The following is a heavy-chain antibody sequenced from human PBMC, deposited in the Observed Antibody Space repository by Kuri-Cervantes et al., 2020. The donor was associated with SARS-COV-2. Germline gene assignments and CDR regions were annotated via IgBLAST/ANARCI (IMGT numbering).Heavy chain of an antibody. CDR2: SSNKVYRYTT. Sequence: GESLKISCATSGFTFSDHYIDWVRQAPGKGLEWVGRSSNKVYRYTTEYATSVKGRFTISRDFPKNSLSLQMDSLTTEDTAVYYCARSLTTTYSFWGQGTLVTVSS. D-gene: IGHD4-11*01. CDR3: ARSLTTTYSF. V-gene: IGHV3-72*01. J-gene: IGHJ1*01. CDR1: GFTFSDHY.